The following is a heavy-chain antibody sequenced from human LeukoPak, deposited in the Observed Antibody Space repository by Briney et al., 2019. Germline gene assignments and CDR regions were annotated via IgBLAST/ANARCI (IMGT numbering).Heavy chain of an antibody. CDR1: GFTFSSYS. CDR2: ISSSSSYI. D-gene: IGHD2-2*01. J-gene: IGHJ4*02. CDR3: ARGGFGTIVPAALRDFDY. V-gene: IGHV3-21*01. Sequence: PGASLRLSCAASGFTFSSYSMNWVRQAPGKGLEWVSSISSSSSYIYYADSVKGRFTISRDNAKNSLYLQMNSLRAEDTAVYYCARGGFGTIVPAALRDFDYWGQGTLVTVSS.